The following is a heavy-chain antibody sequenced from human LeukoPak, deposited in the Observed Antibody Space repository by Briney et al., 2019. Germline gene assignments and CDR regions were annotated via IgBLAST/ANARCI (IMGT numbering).Heavy chain of an antibody. D-gene: IGHD6-19*01. CDR2: INHGGSA. V-gene: IGHV4-34*01. CDR3: ARDHFAVAGTLDY. Sequence: PSETLSLTCAVYGGSFSAYYWSWIRQPPGKGLEWIGEINHGGSANYNPSLKSRVTISVDTSKNQFSLKLSSVTAADTAVYYCARDHFAVAGTLDYWGQGTLVTVSS. J-gene: IGHJ4*02. CDR1: GGSFSAYY.